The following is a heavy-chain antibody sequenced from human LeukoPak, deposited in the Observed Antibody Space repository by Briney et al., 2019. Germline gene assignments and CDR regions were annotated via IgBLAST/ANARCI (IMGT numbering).Heavy chain of an antibody. D-gene: IGHD6-25*01. J-gene: IGHJ4*01. CDR2: ISGSGGST. CDR1: GFTFSSYA. Sequence: PGGSLRLSCAASGFTFSSYAMSWVRQAPGKGLEWVSAISGSGGSTYYADSVKGRFTISRDNSKNTLYLQMNNLRAEDTAIYYCAKDSVAAAGFYLDYWGHGTLVTVSS. V-gene: IGHV3-23*01. CDR3: AKDSVAAAGFYLDY.